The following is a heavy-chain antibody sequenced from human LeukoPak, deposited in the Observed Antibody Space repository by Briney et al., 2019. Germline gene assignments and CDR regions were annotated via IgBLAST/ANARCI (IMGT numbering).Heavy chain of an antibody. Sequence: ASVKVSCKASGYTFTSYGISWVRQAPGQGLEWMGWISAYNGNTNYAQMLQGRVTMTTDTSTTTAYMELRGLRSDDTAIYYCAKVPSSGWFPEYWGQGTLVTVSS. J-gene: IGHJ4*02. D-gene: IGHD6-19*01. V-gene: IGHV1-18*01. CDR3: AKVPSSGWFPEY. CDR2: ISAYNGNT. CDR1: GYTFTSYG.